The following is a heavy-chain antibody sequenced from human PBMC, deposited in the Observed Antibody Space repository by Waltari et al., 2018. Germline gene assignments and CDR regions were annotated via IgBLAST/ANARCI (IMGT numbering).Heavy chain of an antibody. CDR1: GYIFTNYA. CDR2: INTKTGNP. CDR3: ARGIQLWGRGSWYFDN. J-gene: IGHJ4*02. D-gene: IGHD3-16*01. V-gene: IGHV7-4-1*02. Sequence: QVQLVQSGSELKKPGASVKVSCKASGYIFTNYAMNWVRQDPGQGLEWMGWINTKTGNPTYAQVFRGRFVFSLYTSVSTASLQISSLKAEDTAVYYCARGIQLWGRGSWYFDNWGQGTLVTVSS.